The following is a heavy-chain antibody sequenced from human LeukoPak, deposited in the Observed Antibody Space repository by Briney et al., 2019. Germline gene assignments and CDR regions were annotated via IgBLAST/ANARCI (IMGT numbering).Heavy chain of an antibody. Sequence: GASVTVSCKASGYTFTGYYMHWVRQAPGQGLEWMGRINPNSGGTNYAQKFQGRVTMTRDTSISTAYMELSSLRSEDTAVYYCATSPNYYDSSGKDYWGQGTLVTVSS. J-gene: IGHJ4*02. CDR1: GYTFTGYY. CDR3: ATSPNYYDSSGKDY. CDR2: INPNSGGT. D-gene: IGHD3-22*01. V-gene: IGHV1-2*06.